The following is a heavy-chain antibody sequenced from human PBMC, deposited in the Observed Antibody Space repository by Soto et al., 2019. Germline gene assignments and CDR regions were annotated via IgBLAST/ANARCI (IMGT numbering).Heavy chain of an antibody. D-gene: IGHD3-22*01. CDR1: GGTFSSYA. V-gene: IGHV1-69*13. Sequence: SVKVSCKASGGTFSSYAISWVRQAPGQGLEWMGGIIPIFGTANYAQKFQGRVTITADESTSTAYMELSSLRSEDTAVYYCARAEDYYDSSGYYYGYWGQGTLGTVSS. CDR2: IIPIFGTA. J-gene: IGHJ4*02. CDR3: ARAEDYYDSSGYYYGY.